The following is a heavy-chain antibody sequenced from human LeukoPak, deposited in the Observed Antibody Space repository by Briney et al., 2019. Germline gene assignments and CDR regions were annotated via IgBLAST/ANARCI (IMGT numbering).Heavy chain of an antibody. CDR2: IIPIFGTA. Sequence: SVKVSCKASGGTFSRYAISWVRQAPGQGLEWMGGIIPIFGTANYAQKFQGRVTITTDESTSTAYMELSSLRSEDTAVYYCARLVGYCSSTSCLDFDYWGQGTLVTVSS. CDR1: GGTFSRYA. CDR3: ARLVGYCSSTSCLDFDY. V-gene: IGHV1-69*05. J-gene: IGHJ4*02. D-gene: IGHD2-2*01.